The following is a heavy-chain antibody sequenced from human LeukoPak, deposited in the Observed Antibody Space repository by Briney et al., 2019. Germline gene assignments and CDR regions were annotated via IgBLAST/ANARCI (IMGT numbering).Heavy chain of an antibody. J-gene: IGHJ4*02. D-gene: IGHD3-10*01. CDR1: GGSFSGYY. CDR2: INHSGST. Sequence: PSETLSLTCAVYGGSFSGYYWSWIRQPPGKGLEWIGEINHSGSTNYNPSLKSRVTISVDTSNNQFSLKLSSVTAADTAVYYCARAKTPYGSGSFGYWGQGTLVTVSS. V-gene: IGHV4-34*01. CDR3: ARAKTPYGSGSFGY.